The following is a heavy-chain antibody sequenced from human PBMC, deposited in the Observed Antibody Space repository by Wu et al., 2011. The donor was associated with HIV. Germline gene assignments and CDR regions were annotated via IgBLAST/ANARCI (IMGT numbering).Heavy chain of an antibody. CDR2: INPDSGGT. Sequence: KPGASVKVSCKASGYTFTGYFLHWVRQAPGQGLEWMGWINPDSGGTNYAQKFQGRVTITADESTNTAYMELSSLRSEDTAVYYCARSTEVTIFGVSWFDPWGQGTLVTVSS. CDR3: ARSTEVTIFGVSWFDP. CDR1: GYTFTGYF. D-gene: IGHD3-3*01. J-gene: IGHJ5*02. V-gene: IGHV1-2*02.